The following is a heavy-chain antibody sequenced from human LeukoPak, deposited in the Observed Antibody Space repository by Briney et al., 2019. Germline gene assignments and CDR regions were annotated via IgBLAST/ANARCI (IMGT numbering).Heavy chain of an antibody. J-gene: IGHJ4*02. CDR2: IYYSGST. CDR1: GGSIRSSSYY. Sequence: PSETLSLTCTVSGGSIRSSSYYWSWIRQPPGKGLEWIGYIYYSGSTNYNPSLKSRVTISVGTSKDHFSLKLNSVTAADTAVYYCARGLFGDYFYFDFWGQGTLVTVSS. D-gene: IGHD4-17*01. CDR3: ARGLFGDYFYFDF. V-gene: IGHV4-61*03.